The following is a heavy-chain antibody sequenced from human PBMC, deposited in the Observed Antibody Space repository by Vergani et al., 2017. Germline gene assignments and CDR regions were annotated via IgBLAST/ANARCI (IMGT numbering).Heavy chain of an antibody. V-gene: IGHV4-31*03. J-gene: IGHJ4*02. CDR1: GGSLSSGSYY. Sequence: QVQLQESGPGLLKPSQTLSLTCTVSGGSLSSGSYYWSWVRQRPGKGLEWIGYIYNSGSTYYNPSLKSRVTMSVDTSKNQFSLKLSSVTAVDTAVYYCARNLGGAAVADWGQGTLVTVSS. CDR3: ARNLGGAAVAD. D-gene: IGHD6-19*01. CDR2: IYNSGST.